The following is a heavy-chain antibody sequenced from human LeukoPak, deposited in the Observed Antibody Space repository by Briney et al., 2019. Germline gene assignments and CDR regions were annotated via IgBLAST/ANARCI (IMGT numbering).Heavy chain of an antibody. CDR1: GYTFAGYY. Sequence: ASVKVSCKAYGYTFAGYYLHWFRQAPGQGLECVGWIRPNSGATNYAQKFQGRVTMTRDTSINTSYMELSSLRSDDSAVYYCARAPSVAGTTGYWGQGTLVTVSS. CDR2: IRPNSGAT. D-gene: IGHD6-19*01. CDR3: ARAPSVAGTTGY. J-gene: IGHJ4*02. V-gene: IGHV1-2*02.